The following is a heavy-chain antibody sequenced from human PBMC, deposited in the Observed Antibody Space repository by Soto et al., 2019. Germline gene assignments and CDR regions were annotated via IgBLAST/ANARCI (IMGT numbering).Heavy chain of an antibody. CDR2: INPNSGGT. D-gene: IGHD3-3*01. Sequence: VKVSFNASGYPFTGYYVHWVRQAPGQGLEWMGWINPNSGGTNYAQKFQGWVTMTRDTSISTAYMELSRLRSDDTAVYYCARDKRVWSGYNYYYYYGMDVWGQGTTVTVSS. CDR3: ARDKRVWSGYNYYYYYGMDV. CDR1: GYPFTGYY. V-gene: IGHV1-2*04. J-gene: IGHJ6*02.